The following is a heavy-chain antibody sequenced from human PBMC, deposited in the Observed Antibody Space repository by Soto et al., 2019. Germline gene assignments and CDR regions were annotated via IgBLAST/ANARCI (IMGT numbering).Heavy chain of an antibody. CDR3: ARTGGNSDYYYYGMDV. CDR2: INRDGSTT. Sequence: EVQVVESGGGLVQPGGSLRLSCAGSGFTFNDHWMHWVRQGPGKGLEWVSRINRDGSTTTYADSVKGRFTISRDNAKNTLYLQMNSLRAEDTAVYYCARTGGNSDYYYYGMDVWGQGTTVTVSS. V-gene: IGHV3-74*01. CDR1: GFTFNDHW. D-gene: IGHD2-21*02. J-gene: IGHJ6*02.